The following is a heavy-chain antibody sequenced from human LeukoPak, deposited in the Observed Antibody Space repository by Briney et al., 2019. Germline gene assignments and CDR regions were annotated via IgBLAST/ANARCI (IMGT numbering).Heavy chain of an antibody. J-gene: IGHJ4*02. D-gene: IGHD3-22*01. CDR1: GFTFSSYS. V-gene: IGHV3-21*01. CDR2: ISSSSSYI. CDR3: ARDLAGYDSSGYGY. Sequence: GGSLRLSCAASGFTFSSYSMNWVRQAPGKGLEWVSSISSSSSYIYYADSVKGRFTISRDNAKNSLYLQMNSLRAEDAAVYYCARDLAGYDSSGYGYWGQGTLVTVSS.